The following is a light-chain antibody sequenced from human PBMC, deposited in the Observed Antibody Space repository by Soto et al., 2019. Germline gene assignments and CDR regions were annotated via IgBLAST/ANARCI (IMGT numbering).Light chain of an antibody. Sequence: DIQMTQPPSTLSASMGGRVTITCRASQTISSWLAWYQKKPGKAPKLLIYKASFLESGAPSRFSGSVSGTEITLSISSPQPDDFATYFCQQYNDYSTFGQVTKEEIK. CDR3: QQYNDYST. CDR1: QTISSW. V-gene: IGKV1-5*03. J-gene: IGKJ1*01. CDR2: KAS.